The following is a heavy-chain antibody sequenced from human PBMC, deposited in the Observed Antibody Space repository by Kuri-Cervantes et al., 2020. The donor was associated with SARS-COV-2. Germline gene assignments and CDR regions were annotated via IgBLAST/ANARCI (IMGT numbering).Heavy chain of an antibody. Sequence: GESLKISCAASGFTFSSYAMSWVRQAPGKGLEWVSAISGSGGSTYYADSVKGRFTISRDNAKNTLYLQMNSLRAEDTAVYYCARDRASWIQLFYYYYYGMDVWGQGTTVTVSS. CDR2: ISGSGGST. CDR3: ARDRASWIQLFYYYYYGMDV. D-gene: IGHD5-18*01. CDR1: GFTFSSYA. V-gene: IGHV3-23*01. J-gene: IGHJ6*02.